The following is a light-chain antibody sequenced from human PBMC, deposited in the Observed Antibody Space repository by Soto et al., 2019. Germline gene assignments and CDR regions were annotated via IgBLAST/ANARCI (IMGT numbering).Light chain of an antibody. CDR1: SSDVGGYNY. V-gene: IGLV2-14*01. J-gene: IGLJ2*01. CDR2: ELT. CDR3: SSYTISDVV. Sequence: QSVLTQPASVSGPPGQSITISCTGISSDVGGYNYVSWYQQHPGKAHKLLIFELTNRPSGVSNRFSGSKSGNTASLPISGLQAEEEADYYCSSYTISDVVFGGGTKLTVL.